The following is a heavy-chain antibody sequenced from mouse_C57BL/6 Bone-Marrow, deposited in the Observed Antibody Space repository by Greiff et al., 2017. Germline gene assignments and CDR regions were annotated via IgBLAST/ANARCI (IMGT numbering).Heavy chain of an antibody. D-gene: IGHD3-3*01. CDR3: AREGWDRFAY. CDR2: ISSGSSTI. CDR1: GFTFSDYG. Sequence: EVKLVESGGGLVKPGGSLKLSCAASGFTFSDYGMHWVRQAPEKGLEWVAYISSGSSTIYYADTVKGRFTISRDNAKNTLFLQMASLRSEDTAMYCCAREGWDRFAYWGQGTLVTVSA. V-gene: IGHV5-17*01. J-gene: IGHJ3*01.